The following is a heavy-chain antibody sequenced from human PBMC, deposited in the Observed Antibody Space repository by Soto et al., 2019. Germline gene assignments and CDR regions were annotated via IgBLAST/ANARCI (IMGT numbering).Heavy chain of an antibody. CDR3: ARPFIRDYSDSSGYYYVADVFDF. D-gene: IGHD3-22*01. J-gene: IGHJ3*01. CDR1: GYSFSIYW. Sequence: PGESLKISCKASGYSFSIYWIGWVRQMPGKGLEWMGIMYPGDSDTRYSPSFQGQVTVSADKSISTAYLQWRSLKASDTAMYYCARPFIRDYSDSSGYYYVADVFDFWGQGTMVT. CDR2: MYPGDSDT. V-gene: IGHV5-51*01.